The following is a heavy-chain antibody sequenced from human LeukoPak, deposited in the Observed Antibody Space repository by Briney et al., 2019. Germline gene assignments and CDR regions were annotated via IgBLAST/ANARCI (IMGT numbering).Heavy chain of an antibody. D-gene: IGHD5-12*01. CDR2: FFGGGST. CDR3: ASGGSGYDFLYAFDI. V-gene: IGHV3-53*01. CDR1: GFTVSFKY. Sequence: GGSLRLSCAASGFTVSFKYMSWVRQAPGKGLEWVSVFFGGGSTYYSDSVKGRFTISRDNSKNTLYLQINSLRVEDTAVYYCASGGSGYDFLYAFDIWGQGTMVTVSA. J-gene: IGHJ3*02.